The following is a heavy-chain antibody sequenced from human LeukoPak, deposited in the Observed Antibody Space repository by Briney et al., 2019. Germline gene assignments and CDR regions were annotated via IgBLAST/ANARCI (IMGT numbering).Heavy chain of an antibody. CDR3: ARGNHDGEYVVSGYYFYMDV. CDR2: IIPIFGTP. V-gene: IGHV1-69*13. J-gene: IGHJ6*03. Sequence: SVKVSCKASGGTFSKNAFNWVRQAPGQPLEWVGGIIPIFGTPNYAQTFQGRVTITADESTRTAYMELSSLRLDDTAIYYCARGNHDGEYVVSGYYFYMDVWGKGTTVTVSS. CDR1: GGTFSKNA. D-gene: IGHD4-17*01.